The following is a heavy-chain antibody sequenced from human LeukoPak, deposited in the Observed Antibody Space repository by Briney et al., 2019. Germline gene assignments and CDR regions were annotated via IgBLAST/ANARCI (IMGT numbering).Heavy chain of an antibody. CDR2: IYYSGST. CDR1: GGSISSSSYY. V-gene: IGHV4-39*07. D-gene: IGHD5-18*01. CDR3: ARVTHTGIQPFGFDY. J-gene: IGHJ4*02. Sequence: PSETLSLTCTVSGGSISSSSYYWGWIRQPPGKGLEWIGSIYYSGSTYYNPSLKSRVTISVDTSKNQFSLKLSSVTAADTAVYYCARVTHTGIQPFGFDYWGQGTLVTVSS.